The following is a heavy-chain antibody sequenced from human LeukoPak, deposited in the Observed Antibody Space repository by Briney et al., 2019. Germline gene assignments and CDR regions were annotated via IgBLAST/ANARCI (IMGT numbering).Heavy chain of an antibody. V-gene: IGHV1-18*01. J-gene: IGHJ4*02. Sequence: ASVKVSCKASGYTFSSYGISWVRQAPGQGLEWMGWITSYNGNTKYAQQLQGRVTMTTNTSTGTAYMELRSLRSDDTAVYYCARAGAAAGTPFDYWGQGTLVTVSS. D-gene: IGHD6-13*01. CDR1: GYTFSSYG. CDR2: ITSYNGNT. CDR3: ARAGAAAGTPFDY.